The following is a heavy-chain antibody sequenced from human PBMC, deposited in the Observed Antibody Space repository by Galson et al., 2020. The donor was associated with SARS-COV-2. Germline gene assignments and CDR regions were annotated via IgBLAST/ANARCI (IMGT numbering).Heavy chain of an antibody. D-gene: IGHD4-17*01. CDR1: GGSINSVSYS. CDR3: AKHYTTLPADS. V-gene: IGHV4-39*01. J-gene: IGHJ4*02. CDR2: FYYGGNT. Sequence: ETWETLSLTCAVSGGSINSVSYSWGWIRQSPGKGLEWLGSFYYGGNTNYNPSFRSRVTISIDSSQNQFSLKLSSVTAADTAVYYCAKHYTTLPADSCGQGTLVSVSS.